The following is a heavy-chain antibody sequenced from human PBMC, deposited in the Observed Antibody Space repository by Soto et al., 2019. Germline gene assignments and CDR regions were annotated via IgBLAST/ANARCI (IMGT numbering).Heavy chain of an antibody. J-gene: IGHJ6*02. V-gene: IGHV4-39*01. Sequence: QLQLQESGPGLVKPSETLSLTCTVSGGSISSSNYYWGWIRQPPGKGLEWIGGIYYSGRTYYNPYPKSRITIAVDTSKNQFYLKLSSVTAADTAVYYCARAQGNYYYYGMNVWGQGTTVTVFS. CDR1: GGSISSSNYY. CDR3: ARAQGNYYYYGMNV. CDR2: IYYSGRT.